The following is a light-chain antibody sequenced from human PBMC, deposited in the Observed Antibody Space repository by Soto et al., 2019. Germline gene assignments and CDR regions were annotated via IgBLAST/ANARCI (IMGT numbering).Light chain of an antibody. CDR1: QGIRNF. V-gene: IGKV1-27*01. CDR3: QKYSSVPV. J-gene: IGKJ3*01. Sequence: DIQMTQSPTSLSASVGDRVTITCRARQGIRNFVAWYQQKPGKAPKLLIYAASTLQSGVPSRFSGSGSVTDFTLTINSLQPEDVATYSCQKYSSVPVFGPGTKVEIK. CDR2: AAS.